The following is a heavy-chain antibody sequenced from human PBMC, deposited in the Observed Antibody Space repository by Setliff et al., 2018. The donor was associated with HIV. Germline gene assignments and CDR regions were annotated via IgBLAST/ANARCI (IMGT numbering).Heavy chain of an antibody. D-gene: IGHD6-19*01. CDR2: TYPSDSDA. V-gene: IGHV5-51*01. J-gene: IGHJ3*02. Sequence: GESLKISCKASGYSFTTNWIGWVRQLPGKGLEWMGITYPSDSDARYSPPYQGQVTISADKSINTAYLQWSSLKSSATATYYCAIPQSSGWYGGDAFDIWGQGTMVTVSS. CDR1: GYSFTTNW. CDR3: AIPQSSGWYGGDAFDI.